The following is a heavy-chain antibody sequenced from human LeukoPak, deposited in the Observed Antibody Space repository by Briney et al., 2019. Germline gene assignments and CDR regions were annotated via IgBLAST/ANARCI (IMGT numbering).Heavy chain of an antibody. Sequence: TGGSLRPSCTTSGFTFSRYWMSWVRQAPGRGLEWVANINLDGREIYYVDSVKGRFTISRDNAQNSLYLQMNSLRGEDTAVYYCARDDWGPGDHWGQGTLVTVSS. D-gene: IGHD3-9*01. V-gene: IGHV3-7*01. CDR3: ARDDWGPGDH. J-gene: IGHJ4*02. CDR1: GFTFSRYW. CDR2: INLDGREI.